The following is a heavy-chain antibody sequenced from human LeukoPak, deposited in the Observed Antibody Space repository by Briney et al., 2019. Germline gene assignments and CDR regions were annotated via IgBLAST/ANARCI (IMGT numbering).Heavy chain of an antibody. J-gene: IGHJ4*02. CDR3: VRGVGATANS. V-gene: IGHV3-9*01. CDR1: GFTFDDYA. D-gene: IGHD1-26*01. Sequence: PGGSLRLSCAASGFTFDDYAMHWVRQAPGKGLEWVSGISWNSGSIGYADSVKGRFTISRDNAKNSLYLQMNSLRAEDTAVYYCVRGVGATANSWGQGTLVTVSS. CDR2: ISWNSGSI.